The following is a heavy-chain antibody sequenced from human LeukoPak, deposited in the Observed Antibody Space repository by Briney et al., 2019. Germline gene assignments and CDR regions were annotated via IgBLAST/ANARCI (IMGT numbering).Heavy chain of an antibody. CDR2: IKQDGSEK. J-gene: IGHJ4*02. Sequence: GGSLRLSCAASGFTFSSYWMSWVRQAPGKGLEWVANIKQDGSEKYYVDSVKGRFTISRDDAKNSQYLQMNSLGAEDTAVYYCARGNWWSYYDTSGPTDYWGQGTLVTVSS. CDR3: ARGNWWSYYDTSGPTDY. V-gene: IGHV3-7*01. D-gene: IGHD3-22*01. CDR1: GFTFSSYW.